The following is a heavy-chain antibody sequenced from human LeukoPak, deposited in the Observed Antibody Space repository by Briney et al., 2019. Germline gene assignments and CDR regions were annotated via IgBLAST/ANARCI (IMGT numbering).Heavy chain of an antibody. Sequence: GRSLRLSCAASGFTFSSYAMHWVRQAPGKGLEWVANIKQDGSEKYYVDSVKGRFTISRDNAKNSLYLQMNSLRAEDTAVYYCARDDIDFWSGYSDYYYYMDVWGKGTTVTVSS. CDR2: IKQDGSEK. CDR3: ARDDIDFWSGYSDYYYYMDV. D-gene: IGHD3-3*01. CDR1: GFTFSSYA. V-gene: IGHV3-7*01. J-gene: IGHJ6*03.